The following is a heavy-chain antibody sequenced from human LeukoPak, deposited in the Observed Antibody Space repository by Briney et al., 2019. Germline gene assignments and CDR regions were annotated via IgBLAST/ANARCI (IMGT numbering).Heavy chain of an antibody. CDR3: AELGITMIGGV. D-gene: IGHD3-10*02. Sequence: GGSLRLSCVASTLSFSDFNMNWVRQAPGKGLEWVSYISSSGSTIYYADSVKGRFTISRDNAKNSLYLQMNSLRAEDTAVYYCAELGITMIGGVWGKGTTVTISS. CDR1: TLSFSDFN. J-gene: IGHJ6*04. CDR2: ISSSGSTI. V-gene: IGHV3-48*04.